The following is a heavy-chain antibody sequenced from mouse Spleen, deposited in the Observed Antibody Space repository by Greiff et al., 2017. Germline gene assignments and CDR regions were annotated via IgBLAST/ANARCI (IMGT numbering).Heavy chain of an antibody. Sequence: EVQLVESGGGLVKPGGSLKLSCAASGFTFSSYAMSWVRQTPEKRLEWVATISDGGSYTYYPDNVKGRFTISRDNAKNNLYLQMSHLKSEDTAMYYCARDRGDGYAMDYWGQGTSVTVSS. V-gene: IGHV5-4*01. D-gene: IGHD3-3*01. CDR3: ARDRGDGYAMDY. J-gene: IGHJ4*01. CDR2: ISDGGSYT. CDR1: GFTFSSYA.